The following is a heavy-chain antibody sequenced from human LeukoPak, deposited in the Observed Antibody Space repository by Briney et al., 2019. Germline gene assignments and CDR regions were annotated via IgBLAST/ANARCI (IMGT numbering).Heavy chain of an antibody. Sequence: SETLSLTCTVSGASIRGYYWGWIRQPPGKGLEWIGEINHSGSTNYNPSLKSRVTISVDTSKNQFSLKLSSVTAADTAVYYCARGTGYPLIGWGQGTLVTVSS. CDR3: ARGTGYPLIG. V-gene: IGHV4-34*01. D-gene: IGHD3-22*01. CDR1: GASIRGYY. CDR2: INHSGST. J-gene: IGHJ4*02.